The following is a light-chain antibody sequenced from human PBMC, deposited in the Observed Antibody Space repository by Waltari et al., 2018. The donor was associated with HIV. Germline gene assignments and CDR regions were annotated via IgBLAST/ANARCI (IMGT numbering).Light chain of an antibody. V-gene: IGLV2-11*01. CDR1: SSVVGTYNY. CDR2: DVS. J-gene: IGLJ1*01. CDR3: CSYAGSSFYV. Sequence: QSALTQPRSVSGSPGPSVPIPCTGTSSVVGTYNYFSWYQQHPGKAPKLRLYDVSKRPSGVPDRFSGSKSGNTASLTISGLRVEDEVDYYCCSYAGSSFYVFGTGTQVTVL.